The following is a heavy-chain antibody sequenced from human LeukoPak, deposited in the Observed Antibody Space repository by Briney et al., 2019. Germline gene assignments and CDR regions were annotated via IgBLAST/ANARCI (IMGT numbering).Heavy chain of an antibody. J-gene: IGHJ4*02. Sequence: PSETLSLTCAVYGGSFSGYYWSWIHQPPGKGLEWIGEINHSGSTNYNPSLKSRVTISVDTSKNQFSLKLSSVTAADTAVYYCARGSTVTTSTHPFFDYWGQGTLVTVSS. CDR3: ARGSTVTTSTHPFFDY. D-gene: IGHD4-17*01. V-gene: IGHV4-34*01. CDR2: INHSGST. CDR1: GGSFSGYY.